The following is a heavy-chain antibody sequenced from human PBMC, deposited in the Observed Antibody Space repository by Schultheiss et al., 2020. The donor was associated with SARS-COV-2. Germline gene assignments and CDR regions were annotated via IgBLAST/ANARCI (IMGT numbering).Heavy chain of an antibody. CDR3: ARAGLMMYQLLLYFDL. V-gene: IGHV3-74*01. CDR2: INSDGSST. Sequence: GESLKISCAASGFTFSSYSMNWVRQAPGKGLEWVSRINSDGSSTSYADSVKGRFTISRDNAKNTLYLQMNSLRAEDTAVYYCARAGLMMYQLLLYFDLWGRGTLVTVSS. D-gene: IGHD2-2*01. CDR1: GFTFSSYS. J-gene: IGHJ2*01.